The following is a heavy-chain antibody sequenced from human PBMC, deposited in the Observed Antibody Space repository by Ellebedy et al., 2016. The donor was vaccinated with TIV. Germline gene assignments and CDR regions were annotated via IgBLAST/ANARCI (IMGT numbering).Heavy chain of an antibody. D-gene: IGHD2-21*01. J-gene: IGHJ4*02. CDR3: ARGGDSMSHVY. V-gene: IGHV3-30-3*01. CDR2: ISYDGSNK. Sequence: GGSLRLXCAAPGFTFSSHAMHWIRQAPGKGLEWVAIISYDGSNKYYADSVKGRFTISRDNSKNTLYLQMNSLRAEDTAVYYCARGGDSMSHVYWGQGTLVTVSS. CDR1: GFTFSSHA.